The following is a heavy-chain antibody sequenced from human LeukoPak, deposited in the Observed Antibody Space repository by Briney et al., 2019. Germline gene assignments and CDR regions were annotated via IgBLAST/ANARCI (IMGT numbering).Heavy chain of an antibody. J-gene: IGHJ4*02. Sequence: PGGSLRLSCAASGFTFSDYYMSWIRQAPGKGLEWVSYISSSGSTIYYADSVKGRFTISRDNAKNSLYLQMNSLRAEDTAVYYCARDARVAAAIFDYWGQGTLVTVSS. D-gene: IGHD6-13*01. CDR2: ISSSGSTI. V-gene: IGHV3-11*01. CDR1: GFTFSDYY. CDR3: ARDARVAAAIFDY.